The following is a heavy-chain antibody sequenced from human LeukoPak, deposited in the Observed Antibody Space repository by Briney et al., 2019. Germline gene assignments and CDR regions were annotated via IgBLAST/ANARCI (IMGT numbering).Heavy chain of an antibody. D-gene: IGHD6-19*01. Sequence: PSETLSLTCIVSGGSISRYYWSWIRQPPGKGLEWIGNVFYSGSANYNPALKSRVIISVDTSKNQSSLKLTSVTAADTAVYYCASARDFGWEGIWNWGQGTLVTVSS. CDR1: GGSISRYY. CDR2: VFYSGSA. J-gene: IGHJ4*02. V-gene: IGHV4-59*08. CDR3: ASARDFGWEGIWN.